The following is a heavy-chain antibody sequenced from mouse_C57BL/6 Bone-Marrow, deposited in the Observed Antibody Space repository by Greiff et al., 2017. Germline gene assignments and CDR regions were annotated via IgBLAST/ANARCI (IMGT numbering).Heavy chain of an antibody. CDR3: KITSGAY. D-gene: IGHD1-1*01. V-gene: IGHV14-4*01. J-gene: IGHJ3*01. CDR2: IDPENGDT. Sequence: VQLQQSGAELVRPGASVKLSCTASGFNIKDDYMHWVKQRPEQGLEWIGWIDPENGDTEYASNFQGKATITADTSSNTAYLQLSSLTSEDTAIYYCKITSGAYWGQGTLVTVSA. CDR1: GFNIKDDY.